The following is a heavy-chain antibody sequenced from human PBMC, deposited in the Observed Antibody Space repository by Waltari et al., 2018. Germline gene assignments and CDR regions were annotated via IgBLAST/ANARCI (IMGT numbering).Heavy chain of an antibody. D-gene: IGHD3-22*01. Sequence: QLQLQESGPGLVKPSETLSLTCTVSGGSISSSSYYWGWIRQPPGKGLEWIGSIHYSGSTYYNPSLKSRVTISVDTSKNQFSLKLSSVTAADTAVYYCARGGPYYYDSSGSVYFDYWGQGTLVTVSS. J-gene: IGHJ4*02. V-gene: IGHV4-39*07. CDR3: ARGGPYYYDSSGSVYFDY. CDR2: IHYSGST. CDR1: GGSISSSSYY.